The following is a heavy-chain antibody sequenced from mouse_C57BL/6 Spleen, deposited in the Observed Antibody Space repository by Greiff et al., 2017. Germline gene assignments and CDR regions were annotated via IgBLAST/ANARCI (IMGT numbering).Heavy chain of an antibody. CDR2: IDPSDSYT. CDR1: GYTFTSYW. Sequence: QVQLQQPGAELVMPGASVKLSCKASGYTFTSYWMHWVKQRPGQGLEWIGEIDPSDSYTNYNQKFKGKSTLTVDKSSSTAYMQLRSLTSEDSAVYYCARYTTVVANHAMDYWGQGTSVTVSS. J-gene: IGHJ4*01. CDR3: ARYTTVVANHAMDY. V-gene: IGHV1-69*01. D-gene: IGHD1-1*01.